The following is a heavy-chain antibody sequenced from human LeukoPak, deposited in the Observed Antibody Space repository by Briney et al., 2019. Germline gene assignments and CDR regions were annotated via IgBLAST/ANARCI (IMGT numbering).Heavy chain of an antibody. V-gene: IGHV4-30-2*01. CDR2: IYHSGST. CDR1: GDSVSSVAYY. CDR3: ATLHDFWSGLSDY. D-gene: IGHD3-3*01. J-gene: IGHJ4*02. Sequence: PSETLSLTCTVSGDSVSSVAYYWSWIRQPPGKGLEWIGYIYHSGSTYYNPSLKSRVTISVDRSKNQFSLKLSSVTAADTAVYYCATLHDFWSGLSDYWGQGTLVTVSS.